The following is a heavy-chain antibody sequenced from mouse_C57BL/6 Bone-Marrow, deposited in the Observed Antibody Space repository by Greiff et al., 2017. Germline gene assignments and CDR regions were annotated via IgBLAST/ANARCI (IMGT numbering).Heavy chain of an antibody. CDR1: GFSLTSYG. D-gene: IGHD2-3*01. V-gene: IGHV2-6-1*01. J-gene: IGHJ4*01. CDR3: ARHDGYPYYYAMDY. CDR2: IWSDGST. Sequence: VKLVESGPGLVAPSQSLSITCTVSGFSLTSYGVHWVRQPPGKGLEWLVVIWSDGSTTYNSALKSRLSISKDNSKSQVFLKMNSLQTDDTAMYYCARHDGYPYYYAMDYWGQGTSVTVSS.